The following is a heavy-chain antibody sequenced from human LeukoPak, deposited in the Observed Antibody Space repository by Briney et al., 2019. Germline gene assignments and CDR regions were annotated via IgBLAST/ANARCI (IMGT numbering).Heavy chain of an antibody. D-gene: IGHD3-3*01. V-gene: IGHV1-2*02. CDR3: ARDGDFWSGYLFGY. CDR2: INPNSGGT. CDR1: GYTFTGYY. Sequence: EASVEDSCKASGYTFTGYYMHWVRQAPGQGLEWMGWINPNSGGTNYAQKFQGRVTMTRDTSISTAYMELSRLRYDDTAVYYCARDGDFWSGYLFGYWGQGTLVTVSS. J-gene: IGHJ4*02.